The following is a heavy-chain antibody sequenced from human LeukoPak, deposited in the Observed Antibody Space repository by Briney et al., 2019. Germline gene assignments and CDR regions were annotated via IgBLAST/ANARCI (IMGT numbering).Heavy chain of an antibody. J-gene: IGHJ4*02. D-gene: IGHD3-22*01. V-gene: IGHV3-7*01. CDR3: VRDSGEIPNTYYYDSSGYLHY. Sequence: GGSLRLSCAASGFTFSSYWMSWVRQAPGKGLEWVANMNQDGSEKNYVDSVKGRFTISRDNAKNSLSLQMNSLRAEDTAVYFCVRDSGEIPNTYYYDSSGYLHYWGPGTLVTVSS. CDR1: GFTFSSYW. CDR2: MNQDGSEK.